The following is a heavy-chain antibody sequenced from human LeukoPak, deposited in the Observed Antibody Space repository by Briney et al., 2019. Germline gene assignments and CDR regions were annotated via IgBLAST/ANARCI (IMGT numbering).Heavy chain of an antibody. J-gene: IGHJ4*02. V-gene: IGHV4-59*01. CDR3: ASSRLRGYFDY. D-gene: IGHD5-12*01. CDR2: IYYSGST. CDR1: GGSISSYY. Sequence: SETLSLTCTVSGGSISSYYWSWIRQPPGKGLEWIGYIYYSGSTNYNPSLKSRVTISVDTSKNQFSLKLSSVTAADTAVYYCASSRLRGYFDYWGQGTLVIVSS.